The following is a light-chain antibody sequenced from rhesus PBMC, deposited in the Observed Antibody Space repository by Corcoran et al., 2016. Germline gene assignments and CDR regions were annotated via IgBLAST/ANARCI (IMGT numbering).Light chain of an antibody. CDR2: YVN. J-gene: IGKJ2*01. CDR1: QGISSY. Sequence: DIQMSQSPSSLSASVGDRVTITCRASQGISSYLNWYQLKPGKASKLLIYYVNSLPSGVPSRFSGSGSGTDFTLTISSLQPEDFATYYCQQGNSNPYSCGQGTKVEIK. V-gene: IGKV1-32*02. CDR3: QQGNSNPYS.